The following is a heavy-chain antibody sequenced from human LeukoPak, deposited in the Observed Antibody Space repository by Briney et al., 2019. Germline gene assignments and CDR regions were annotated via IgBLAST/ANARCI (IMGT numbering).Heavy chain of an antibody. Sequence: GGSLRLSCAASGFTFSSYSMNWVRQAPGKGLEWVSSISSSSSYIYYADSVKGRFTISRDNAKNSLYLQMNSLRAEDTAVYYCARDLSDCSGTSCYSSYYYWGQGTLVTVSS. CDR1: GFTFSSYS. J-gene: IGHJ4*02. CDR2: ISSSSSYI. V-gene: IGHV3-21*01. D-gene: IGHD2-2*01. CDR3: ARDLSDCSGTSCYSSYYY.